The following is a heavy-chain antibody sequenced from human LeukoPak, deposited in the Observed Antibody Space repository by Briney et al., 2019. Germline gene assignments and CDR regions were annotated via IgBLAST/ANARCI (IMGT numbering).Heavy chain of an antibody. J-gene: IGHJ4*02. CDR1: GFTFSSYA. Sequence: GGSLRLSCAASGFTFSSYAMSWVRQAPGKGLEWVSAISGSGVSTYYADSVKSRFTISRDNSKNTLYLQMNSLRAEDTAVYYCVGGSGSKYYWGQGTLVTVSS. CDR2: ISGSGVST. D-gene: IGHD3-10*01. CDR3: VGGSGSKYY. V-gene: IGHV3-23*01.